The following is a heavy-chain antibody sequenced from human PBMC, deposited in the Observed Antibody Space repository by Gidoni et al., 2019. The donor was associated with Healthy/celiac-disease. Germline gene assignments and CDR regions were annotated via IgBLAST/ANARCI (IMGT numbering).Heavy chain of an antibody. V-gene: IGHV1-2*02. D-gene: IGHD2-15*01. CDR2: INPNSGGT. J-gene: IGHJ5*02. CDR1: GYTSTGSY. CDR3: ARDPYCSGGSCYSGSWFDP. Sequence: QEQRVQPAADVKKPGASGKASCKASGYTSTGSYTYWVRQAPGKGLEWMGWINPNSGGTNYAQKFQGRVTMTRDTSISTAYMELSRLRSDDTAVYYCARDPYCSGGSCYSGSWFDPWGQGTLVTVSS.